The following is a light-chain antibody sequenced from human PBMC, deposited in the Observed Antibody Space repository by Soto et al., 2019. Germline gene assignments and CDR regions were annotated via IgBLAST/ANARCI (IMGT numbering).Light chain of an antibody. CDR1: QSISSN. CDR2: SAF. Sequence: EIVLTPSPATLSLSPAEIATLSCRSSQSISSNLAWYQQKPGQAPRLVIYSAFTRATGIPARFSGSGSGTEFTLTISSLQSEDFAVYYCQQHNKWPPWTFGQGTKVDIK. V-gene: IGKV3-15*01. J-gene: IGKJ1*01. CDR3: QQHNKWPPWT.